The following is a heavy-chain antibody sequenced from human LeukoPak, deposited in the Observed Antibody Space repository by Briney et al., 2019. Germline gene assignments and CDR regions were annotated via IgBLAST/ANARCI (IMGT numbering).Heavy chain of an antibody. Sequence: GGSLRLSCATSGFTVSSNYMSWVRQAPGKGLEWVSYISISSTSIYYADSVKGRFTISRDNAKNSLYLQMNSLRAEDTAVYYCAREESMIVVDTYFYYMDVWGKGTTVTVSS. CDR2: ISISSTSI. D-gene: IGHD3-22*01. CDR3: AREESMIVVDTYFYYMDV. J-gene: IGHJ6*03. V-gene: IGHV3-48*01. CDR1: GFTVSSNY.